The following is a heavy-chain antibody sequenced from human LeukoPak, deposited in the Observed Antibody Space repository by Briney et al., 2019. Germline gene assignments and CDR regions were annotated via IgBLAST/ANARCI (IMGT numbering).Heavy chain of an antibody. J-gene: IGHJ4*02. CDR2: INPNSGGT. CDR3: ARGSDDSSGHDFDY. D-gene: IGHD3-22*01. Sequence: ASVKVSCKASGYTFTGYYMHWVRQAPGQGLEWMGWINPNSGGTNYAQKFQGRVTMTRDTSISTAYMELSRLRSDDTAVYYCARGSDDSSGHDFDYWGQGTLVTVSS. CDR1: GYTFTGYY. V-gene: IGHV1-2*02.